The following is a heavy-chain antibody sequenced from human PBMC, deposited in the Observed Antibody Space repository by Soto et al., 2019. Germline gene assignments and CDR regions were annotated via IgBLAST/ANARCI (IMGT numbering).Heavy chain of an antibody. CDR2: INHSGST. J-gene: IGHJ4*02. CDR1: GGSFSGYY. Sequence: PSETLSLTCAVYGGSFSGYYWSWIRQPPGKGLEWIGEINHSGSTNYNPSLKSRVTVSVDTSKNQFSLKLSSVTAADTAVYYCARGISIAARLHDYWGQGTLVTVSS. CDR3: ARGISIAARLHDY. V-gene: IGHV4-34*01. D-gene: IGHD6-6*01.